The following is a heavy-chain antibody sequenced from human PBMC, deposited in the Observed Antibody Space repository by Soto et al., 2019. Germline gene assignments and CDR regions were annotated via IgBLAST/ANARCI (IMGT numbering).Heavy chain of an antibody. D-gene: IGHD2-15*01. Sequence: QVQLQQSGAGLLKPSETLSLTCTVYGGSFSGNYWSWIRQPPGMGLEWIGEISHSGSTNYNPSLKSRVTISVDTSKNQFSLKLSSVTAADTAMYYCARGHLPGGNTFYYDYWGQGTLVTVSS. J-gene: IGHJ4*02. CDR1: GGSFSGNY. CDR3: ARGHLPGGNTFYYDY. CDR2: ISHSGST. V-gene: IGHV4-34*01.